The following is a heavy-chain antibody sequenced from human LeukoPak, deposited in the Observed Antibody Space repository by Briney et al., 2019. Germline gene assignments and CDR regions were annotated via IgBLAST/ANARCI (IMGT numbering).Heavy chain of an antibody. J-gene: IGHJ5*02. CDR1: GYSISSGYY. D-gene: IGHD3-10*01. Sequence: SETLSLSCTVSGYSISSGYYWGWIRQSPGKGLEWIGSIYSRGSTYYNPSLKSRVIVSSDMSKNQFSLMLNSVTAADTAVYYCARDKGQSGSGTRGFTWFDPWGQGTLVTVSS. V-gene: IGHV4-38-2*02. CDR2: IYSRGST. CDR3: ARDKGQSGSGTRGFTWFDP.